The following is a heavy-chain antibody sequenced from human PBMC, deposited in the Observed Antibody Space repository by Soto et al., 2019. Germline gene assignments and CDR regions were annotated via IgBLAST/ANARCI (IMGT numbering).Heavy chain of an antibody. J-gene: IGHJ6*02. Sequence: PGGSLRLSCAASGFTVSSNYMSWVRQAPGKGLEWVSVIYSGGSTYYADSVKGRFTISRDNSKNTLYLQMNSLRAEDTAVYYCARDRAVSYGMDVWGQGTTVTVSS. CDR1: GFTVSSNY. CDR3: ARDRAVSYGMDV. V-gene: IGHV3-53*01. CDR2: IYSGGST. D-gene: IGHD3-10*01.